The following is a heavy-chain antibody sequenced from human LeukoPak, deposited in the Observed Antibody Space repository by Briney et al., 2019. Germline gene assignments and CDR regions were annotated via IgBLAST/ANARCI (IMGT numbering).Heavy chain of an antibody. D-gene: IGHD5-12*01. Sequence: GASVKVSCKASGGTFSSYAISWVRQAPGQGLEWMGGIIPIFGTANYAQKFHGRVTITADESTSTAYMELSSLRSEDTAVYYCAREFGYRGYSGYDPSNFDYWGQGTLVTVSS. CDR3: AREFGYRGYSGYDPSNFDY. CDR2: IIPIFGTA. CDR1: GGTFSSYA. V-gene: IGHV1-69*13. J-gene: IGHJ4*02.